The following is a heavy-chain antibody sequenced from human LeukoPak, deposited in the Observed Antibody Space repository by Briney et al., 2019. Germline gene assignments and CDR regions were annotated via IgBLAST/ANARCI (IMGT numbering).Heavy chain of an antibody. CDR2: VSTSNGDT. J-gene: IGHJ4*02. D-gene: IGHD5-18*01. V-gene: IGHV1-18*01. Sequence: SVTVSFKTSGYNFNRYTITWVRQAPGRGLEWMGCVSTSNGDTNYAEKFQGRVTMTTETVTKTAYMELRRLRAGDTAMYFCARVSDTSMVTPGFDSWGQGTLVTVSS. CDR3: ARVSDTSMVTPGFDS. CDR1: GYNFNRYT.